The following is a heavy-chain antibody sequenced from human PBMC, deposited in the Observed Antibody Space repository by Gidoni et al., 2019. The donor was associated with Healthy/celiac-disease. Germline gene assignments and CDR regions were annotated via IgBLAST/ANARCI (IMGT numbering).Heavy chain of an antibody. CDR1: CFTFSSYS. V-gene: IGHV3-21*01. D-gene: IGHD3-10*01. CDR2: LSSSSSYI. J-gene: IGHJ4*02. CDR3: AREYYGSGLDY. Sequence: EVQLVESGGGLVKPGGSLSLSCAASCFTFSSYSMNWVRQAPGKGLEWVSSLSSSSSYIYYADSGKGRFTISRDKAKNSLYLKMNSLRAEDTAVYYCAREYYGSGLDYWGQGTLVTVSS.